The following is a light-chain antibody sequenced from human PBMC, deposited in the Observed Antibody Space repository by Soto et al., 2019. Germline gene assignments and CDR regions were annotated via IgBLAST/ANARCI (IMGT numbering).Light chain of an antibody. J-gene: IGKJ1*01. Sequence: DIQMTQSPSSLSASVGDRVTITCRASQGISNYLAWYQQKPGKVPKLLIYAASTLQSGVPSRFSGSGSGTDFTLTIRSMQTEHVANYSCQKYNSAPWTFGQGTKVDIK. CDR1: QGISNY. CDR2: AAS. CDR3: QKYNSAPWT. V-gene: IGKV1-27*01.